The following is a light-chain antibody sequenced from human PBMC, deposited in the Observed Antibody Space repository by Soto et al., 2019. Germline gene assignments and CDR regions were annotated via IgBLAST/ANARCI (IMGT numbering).Light chain of an antibody. V-gene: IGKV1-39*01. CDR3: QQCDDSRLYT. Sequence: DIQMTQSPSSLSASVGDRVTITCRASQSISSYLNWYQQKPRKAPKLLIFAASILKSGVPSRFSGSGSGTDFTLTISSLQPEDFAIYYCQQCDDSRLYTFGQGTKLEIK. CDR1: QSISSY. J-gene: IGKJ2*01. CDR2: AAS.